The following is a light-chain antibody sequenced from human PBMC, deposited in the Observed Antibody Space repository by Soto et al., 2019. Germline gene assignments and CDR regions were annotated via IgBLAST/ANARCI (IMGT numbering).Light chain of an antibody. CDR2: GAS. CDR1: QSISTY. J-gene: IGKJ4*01. V-gene: IGKV3-15*01. CDR3: QQYNNWPLVT. Sequence: IVMTQSPATLSVSPGERATLSCRASQSISTYLAWYQQKPGQAPRLLIFGASTRATGISARFSGSGSGSEFTLTISSLQSEDFAVYSCQQYNNWPLVTFGGGTKVEIK.